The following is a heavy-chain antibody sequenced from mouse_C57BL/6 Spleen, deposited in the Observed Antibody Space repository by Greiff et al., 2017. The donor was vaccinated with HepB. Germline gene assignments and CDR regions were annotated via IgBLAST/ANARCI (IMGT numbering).Heavy chain of an antibody. V-gene: IGHV1-42*01. J-gene: IGHJ4*01. CDR3: ARCGFGYAMDY. D-gene: IGHD3-1*01. CDR1: GYSFTGYY. Sequence: VQLQQSGPELVKPGASVKISCKASGYSFTGYYMNWVKQSPEKSLEWIGEINPSTGGTTYNQKFKAKATLTVDKSSSTAYMQLKSLTSEDSAVYYCARCGFGYAMDYWGQGTSVTVSS. CDR2: INPSTGGT.